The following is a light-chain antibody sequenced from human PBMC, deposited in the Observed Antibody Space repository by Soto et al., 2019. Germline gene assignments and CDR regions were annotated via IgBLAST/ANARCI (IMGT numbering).Light chain of an antibody. CDR1: HSIDNSH. V-gene: IGKV3-20*01. CDR2: GAA. Sequence: ENVLTQLPGPLPWSPGERFTLSAGASHSIDNSHLAWYQQKPGQAPRLLIYGAANRATGIPDRFSGSGSGTDFTLTISRLEPEDFAVYYCQQYGSSGTFGQGTKVDI. CDR3: QQYGSSGT. J-gene: IGKJ1*01.